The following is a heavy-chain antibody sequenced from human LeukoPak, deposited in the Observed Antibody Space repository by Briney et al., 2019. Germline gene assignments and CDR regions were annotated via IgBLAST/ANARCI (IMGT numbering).Heavy chain of an antibody. J-gene: IGHJ4*02. CDR1: GFTFSSYA. D-gene: IGHD6-13*01. V-gene: IGHV3-64*01. Sequence: GGSLXXSCAASGFTFSSYAMHWVRQAPGKGLEDVSAISSNGSSTYYANSVKGRFTIYRDNYKKTLYLQMGSLRAEDMAVYYCARAASRVGSSSLGYWGQGTLVTVSS. CDR3: ARAASRVGSSSLGY. CDR2: ISSNGSST.